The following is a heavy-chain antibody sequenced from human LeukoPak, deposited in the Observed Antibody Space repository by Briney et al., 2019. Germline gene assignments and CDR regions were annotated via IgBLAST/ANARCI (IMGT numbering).Heavy chain of an antibody. D-gene: IGHD2-8*02. CDR2: MNPNSGNT. CDR1: GYTFTSYD. Sequence: ASVKVSCKASGYTFTSYDINWVRQATGQGLEWMGWMNPNSGNTGYAQKFQGRATMTRNTSISTAYMELSSLRSEDTAVYYCARGRQGRLLRVLVYWGQGTLVTVSS. V-gene: IGHV1-8*01. CDR3: ARGRQGRLLRVLVY. J-gene: IGHJ4*02.